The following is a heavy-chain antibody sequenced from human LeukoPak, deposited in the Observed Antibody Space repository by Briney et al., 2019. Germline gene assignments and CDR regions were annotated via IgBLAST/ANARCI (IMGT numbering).Heavy chain of an antibody. V-gene: IGHV1-18*01. CDR1: GYIFTTYD. CDR2: VSPYNGKT. J-gene: IGHJ4*02. Sequence: ASVKVSCKASGYIFTTYDITWVRQAPGQGREGMGLVSPYNGKTNYAQKLQGRLTLTTDKSTTTAYMELRSLEFDDTAVYYCARSTRGSGSYHPLENWGQGSLVTVSS. D-gene: IGHD3-10*01. CDR3: ARSTRGSGSYHPLEN.